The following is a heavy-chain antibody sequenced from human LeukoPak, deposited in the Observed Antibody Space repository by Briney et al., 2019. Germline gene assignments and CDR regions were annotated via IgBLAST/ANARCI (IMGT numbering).Heavy chain of an antibody. J-gene: IGHJ2*01. CDR1: GGSISSYY. V-gene: IGHV4-59*08. D-gene: IGHD4-17*01. Sequence: SETLSLPCTVSGGSISSYYWSWIRQPPGKGLEWIGYIYYSGSTNYNPSLKSRVTISVDTSKNQFSLKLSSVTAADTAVYYCARFPDYGDFSLNWYFDLWGRGTLVTVSS. CDR2: IYYSGST. CDR3: ARFPDYGDFSLNWYFDL.